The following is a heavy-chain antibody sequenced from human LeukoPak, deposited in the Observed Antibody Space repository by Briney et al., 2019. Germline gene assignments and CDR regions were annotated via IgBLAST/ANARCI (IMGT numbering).Heavy chain of an antibody. CDR2: IYYSGSA. Sequence: PSETLSLTCTVSGGSINSSSYYWGWIRQPPGKGLEWIGSIYYSGSAYYNPSLKSRVTISVDTSKNQFSLKLSSVTAADTAVCYCARSSSSSGYYFDYWGQGTLVTVSS. CDR3: ARSSSSSGYYFDY. D-gene: IGHD3-22*01. V-gene: IGHV4-39*01. J-gene: IGHJ4*02. CDR1: GGSINSSSYY.